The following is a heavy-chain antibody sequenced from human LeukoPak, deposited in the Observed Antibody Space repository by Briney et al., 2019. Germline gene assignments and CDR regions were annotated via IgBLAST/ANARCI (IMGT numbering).Heavy chain of an antibody. Sequence: PSETLSLTCTVSGGSISSGDYYWSWIRQPPGKGLEWIGNIYYSGSTYYNPSLKSRVTISVDTSKNQFSLKLSSVTAADTAVYYCARGGATHNWFDPWGQGTLVTVSS. CDR1: GGSISSGDYY. D-gene: IGHD1-26*01. V-gene: IGHV4-30-4*01. CDR3: ARGGATHNWFDP. CDR2: IYYSGST. J-gene: IGHJ5*02.